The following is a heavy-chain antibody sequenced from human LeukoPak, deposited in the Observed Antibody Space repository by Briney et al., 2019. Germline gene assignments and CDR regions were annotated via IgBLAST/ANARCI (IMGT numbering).Heavy chain of an antibody. CDR3: ARDGLGPGPGNDYVY. Sequence: GRSLRLSCAASGFTFSSYAMHWVRQAPGKGLEWVAVISYDGSNKYYADSVKGRFTISRDNSKNTLYLQMNSLRAEDTAVYYCARDGLGPGPGNDYVYWGQGTLVTVSS. J-gene: IGHJ4*02. CDR1: GFTFSSYA. V-gene: IGHV3-30-3*01. D-gene: IGHD1-1*01. CDR2: ISYDGSNK.